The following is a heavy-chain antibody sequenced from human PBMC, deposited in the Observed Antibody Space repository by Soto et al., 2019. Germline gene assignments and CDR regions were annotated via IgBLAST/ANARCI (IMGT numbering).Heavy chain of an antibody. CDR2: IVVGSGNT. CDR3: ATRRERSTSYFDC. J-gene: IGHJ4*02. Sequence: QMQLVQSGPEVKKPGASVKVSCKASTFTFTSSAVQWVRQARGQRLEWIGWIVVGSGNTKYAQNFQERVTITRDMSSGPAYLDLTSLRSEDTVVYSFATRRERSTSYFDCWGQGTLFTVSS. V-gene: IGHV1-58*01. CDR1: TFTFTSSA.